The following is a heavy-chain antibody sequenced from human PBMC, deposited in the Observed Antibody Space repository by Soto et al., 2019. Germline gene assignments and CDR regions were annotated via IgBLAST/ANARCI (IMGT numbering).Heavy chain of an antibody. J-gene: IGHJ4*02. Sequence: EVQLLESGGGLVQPGGSLRLSCAASGFTFSSYAMSWVRQAPGKGLEWVSAISGSGGSTYYADSVKGRFTISRDNSKNTLYLQMNSLRAEDTAVYYCAKDDYGSGSYYNVVIYFDYWGQGTLVTVSS. V-gene: IGHV3-23*01. CDR1: GFTFSSYA. D-gene: IGHD3-10*01. CDR2: ISGSGGST. CDR3: AKDDYGSGSYYNVVIYFDY.